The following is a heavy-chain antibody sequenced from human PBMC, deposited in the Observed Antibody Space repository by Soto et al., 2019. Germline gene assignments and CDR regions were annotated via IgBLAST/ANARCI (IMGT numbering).Heavy chain of an antibody. CDR2: ISSSSSTI. Sequence: GGSLRLSCAASGFTFSSYSMNWVRQAPGKGLEWVSYISSSSSTIYYADSVKGRFTISRDNAKNSLYLQMSSLRAEDTAVYYCARGGLVPGIAVAGPFDYWGQGTLVTVSS. V-gene: IGHV3-48*01. CDR1: GFTFSSYS. CDR3: ARGGLVPGIAVAGPFDY. D-gene: IGHD6-19*01. J-gene: IGHJ4*02.